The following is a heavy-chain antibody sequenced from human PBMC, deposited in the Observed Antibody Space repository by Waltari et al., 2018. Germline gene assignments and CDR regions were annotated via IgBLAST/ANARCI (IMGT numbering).Heavy chain of an antibody. V-gene: IGHV4-30-4*08. CDR1: GGSISSGDYY. J-gene: IGHJ4*02. CDR2: IDYSGST. Sequence: QVQLQESGPGLVKPSQTLSLTCTVSGGSISSGDYYWSWIRQPPGKGLEWIGYIDYSGSTDYNPSLKSRVTISVDTSTNQFSLKLSSVTAADTAVYYCARTLRLILDNDYWGQGTLVTVSS. CDR3: ARTLRLILDNDY. D-gene: IGHD2-8*01.